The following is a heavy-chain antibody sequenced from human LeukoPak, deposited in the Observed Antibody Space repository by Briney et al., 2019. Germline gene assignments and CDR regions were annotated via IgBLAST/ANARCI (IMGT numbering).Heavy chain of an antibody. V-gene: IGHV3-30*03. CDR2: ISYDGSNK. Sequence: GGSLRLSCAASGFTFSSHGMHWVRQAPGKGLEWVAVISYDGSNKYYADSVKGRFTISRDNSENTLYLQMNSLRAEDTAVYYCGAGAYFDYWGQGTLVTVSS. CDR1: GFTFSSHG. D-gene: IGHD6-13*01. J-gene: IGHJ4*02. CDR3: GAGAYFDY.